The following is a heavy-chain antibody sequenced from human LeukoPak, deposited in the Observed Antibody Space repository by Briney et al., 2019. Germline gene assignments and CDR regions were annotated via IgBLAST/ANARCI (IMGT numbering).Heavy chain of an antibody. CDR3: ARATSLRLGINH. CDR1: GGSISSYY. J-gene: IGHJ5*02. Sequence: PSETLSLTCTVSGGSISSYYWSWIRQPPGKGLEWIGYVYYTGSTNYNPSLKSRVTILLDTSKSHFSLKLSSVTAADTAVYYCARATSLRLGINHWGQGTLVTVSS. CDR2: VYYTGST. D-gene: IGHD3-16*02. V-gene: IGHV4-59*01.